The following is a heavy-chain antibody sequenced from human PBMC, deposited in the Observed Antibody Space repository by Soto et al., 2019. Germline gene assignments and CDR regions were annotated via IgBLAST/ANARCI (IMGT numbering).Heavy chain of an antibody. D-gene: IGHD2-15*01. CDR1: GGSISSSSHY. CDR3: ARHHFYCSGGACYLKAYYYYAMDV. V-gene: IGHV4-39*01. J-gene: IGHJ6*02. Sequence: QLQLQESGPGLVKPSETLSLTCTVSGGSISSSSHYWGWIRQPPGKGLEWVGTMFYSGSTYYNTSLEGRVTISVDPSKNQFSLKLSSLTAADTAVYYCARHHFYCSGGACYLKAYYYYAMDVWGQGTTVTVSS. CDR2: MFYSGST.